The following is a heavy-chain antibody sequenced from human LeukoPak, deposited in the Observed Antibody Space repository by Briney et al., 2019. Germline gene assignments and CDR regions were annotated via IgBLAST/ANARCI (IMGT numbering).Heavy chain of an antibody. D-gene: IGHD6-19*01. CDR2: INNDGSGT. V-gene: IGHV3-74*01. CDR3: ARDSSGWPFDY. CDR1: GFTFSSYW. J-gene: IGHJ4*02. Sequence: GGSLRLSCAASGFTFSSYWIYWVRQVPGKGLVYVSRINNDGSGTTYADSVKGRFTISRDNAKNSLYLQMNSLRAEDTAVYYCARDSSGWPFDYWGQGTLVTVSS.